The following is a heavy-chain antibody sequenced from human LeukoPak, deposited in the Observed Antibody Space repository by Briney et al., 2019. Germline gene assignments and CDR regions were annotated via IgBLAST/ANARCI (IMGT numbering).Heavy chain of an antibody. Sequence: PSETLSLTCTVSGYSFSSGYYWGWIRQPPGKGLEWIGSIYHSGSTYYNPSLKSRVTISVDTSKNQFSLKLSSVTAADTAVYYCARAEYIMVRGASSIPFDPWGQGTLVTVSS. J-gene: IGHJ5*02. CDR1: GYSFSSGYY. D-gene: IGHD3-10*01. V-gene: IGHV4-38-2*02. CDR2: IYHSGST. CDR3: ARAEYIMVRGASSIPFDP.